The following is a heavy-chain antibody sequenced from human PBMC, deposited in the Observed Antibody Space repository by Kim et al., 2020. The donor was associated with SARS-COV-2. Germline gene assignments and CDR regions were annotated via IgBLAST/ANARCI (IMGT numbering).Heavy chain of an antibody. V-gene: IGHV4-31*03. Sequence: SETLSLTCTVSGVSISSGGFYWSWIRQHPGKGLEWIGYIYYSGATLYNPSLKSRITMSITTSKNQFSLRLSSVSAADTAVYYCARGFGGSGTYNGYDYNYAMDIWGQGTTVTVSS. CDR3: ARGFGGSGTYNGYDYNYAMDI. CDR1: GVSISSGGFY. D-gene: IGHD3-10*01. J-gene: IGHJ6*02. CDR2: IYYSGAT.